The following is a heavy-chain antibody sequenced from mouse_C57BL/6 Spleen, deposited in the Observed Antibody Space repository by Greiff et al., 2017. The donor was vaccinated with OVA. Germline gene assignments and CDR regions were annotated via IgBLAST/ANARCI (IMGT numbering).Heavy chain of an antibody. D-gene: IGHD2-4*01. CDR3: ARASMSTTYGFAY. Sequence: QVQLQQSGAELAKPGASVKLSCKASGYTFTSYWMHWVKQRPGQGLEWIGYINPSSGYTKYNQKFKDKATLTADQSSSTAYMQLSSLTYEDSAVYYCARASMSTTYGFAYWGQGTLVTVSA. V-gene: IGHV1-7*01. CDR2: INPSSGYT. J-gene: IGHJ3*01. CDR1: GYTFTSYW.